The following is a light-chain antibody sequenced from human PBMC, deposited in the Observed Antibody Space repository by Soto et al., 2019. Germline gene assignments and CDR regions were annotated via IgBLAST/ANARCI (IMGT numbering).Light chain of an antibody. CDR3: QQYGTSST. Sequence: IVLTQSPSTLSLSPGERATLSCRASQTVASNHLAWYQQKPGEPPRLLIFGASRRAIGVPDRFSGSGSWTDFTLTISRLEPEDFAVYYCQQYGTSSTFGGGTKVEI. J-gene: IGKJ4*01. CDR1: QTVASNH. V-gene: IGKV3-20*01. CDR2: GAS.